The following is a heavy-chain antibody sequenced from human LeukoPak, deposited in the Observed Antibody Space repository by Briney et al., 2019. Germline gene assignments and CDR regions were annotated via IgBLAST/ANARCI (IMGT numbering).Heavy chain of an antibody. D-gene: IGHD5-18*01. CDR3: ASSTTWIQLWFDP. CDR1: GGTFSSYA. V-gene: IGHV1-69*04. Sequence: SVKVSCKASGGTFSSYAISWVRQAPGQGLEWMGRIIPILGIANYAQKFQGRVTVTADKSTSTAYMELSSLRSEDTAVYYCASSTTWIQLWFDPWGQGTLVTVSS. CDR2: IIPILGIA. J-gene: IGHJ5*02.